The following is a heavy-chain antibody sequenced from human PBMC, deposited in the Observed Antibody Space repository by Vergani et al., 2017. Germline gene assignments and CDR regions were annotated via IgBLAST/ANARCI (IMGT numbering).Heavy chain of an antibody. CDR1: GFTFSSYW. J-gene: IGHJ6*02. D-gene: IGHD2-2*01. CDR3: ARVGRVVVPAALKDYYGMDV. V-gene: IGHV3-74*01. Sequence: EVQLVESGGGLVQPGGSLRLSCAASGFTFSSYWMHWVRQAPGKGLVWVSRINSDGSSTSYADSVKGRFTISRDNAKNTLYLQMNSLRAEDTAVYYCARVGRVVVPAALKDYYGMDVWGQGTTVTVSS. CDR2: INSDGSST.